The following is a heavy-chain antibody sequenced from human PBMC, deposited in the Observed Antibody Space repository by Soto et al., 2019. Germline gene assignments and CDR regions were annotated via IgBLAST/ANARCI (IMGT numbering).Heavy chain of an antibody. V-gene: IGHV3-33*01. J-gene: IGHJ4*02. CDR3: ARGGERAGELFDY. Sequence: QVKLVESGGGVVQPGRSLRLSCAASGFTFSSYVMHWVRQAPGKGLEWVAVIWYDGSNKYYADSVKGRFTISRDNSKNTLYLQMTSLSDEDTAVYYCARGGERAGELFDYWGQGTMVTVSS. D-gene: IGHD3-10*01. CDR1: GFTFSSYV. CDR2: IWYDGSNK.